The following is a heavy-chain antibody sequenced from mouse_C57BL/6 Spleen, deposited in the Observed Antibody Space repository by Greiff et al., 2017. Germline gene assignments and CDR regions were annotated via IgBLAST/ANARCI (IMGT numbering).Heavy chain of an antibody. CDR3: ARRGLYDGYYLAWFAY. Sequence: ESGPGLVKPSQSLSLTCSVTGYSITSGYYWNWIRQFPGNKLEWMGYISYDGSNNYNPSLKNRISITRDTSKNQFFLKLNSVTTEDTATYYYARRGLYDGYYLAWFAYWGQGTLVTVSA. CDR1: GYSITSGYY. D-gene: IGHD2-3*01. J-gene: IGHJ3*01. CDR2: ISYDGSN. V-gene: IGHV3-6*01.